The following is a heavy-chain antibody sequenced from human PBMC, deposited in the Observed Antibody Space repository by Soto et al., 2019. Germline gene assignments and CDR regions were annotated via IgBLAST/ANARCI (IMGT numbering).Heavy chain of an antibody. Sequence: QVPLVQSGAEVKKPGASVKVSCKASGYNFMPYGVNWVRQAPGQGLEWMGWISPWKGNTNYAQSFQGRVTMTTDTSTSTAYMELRSLTSDDTAVYYCARDLDPSGSYYTDYWGPGTLVTVSS. CDR1: GYNFMPYG. D-gene: IGHD3-10*01. J-gene: IGHJ4*02. V-gene: IGHV1-18*04. CDR3: ARDLDPSGSYYTDY. CDR2: ISPWKGNT.